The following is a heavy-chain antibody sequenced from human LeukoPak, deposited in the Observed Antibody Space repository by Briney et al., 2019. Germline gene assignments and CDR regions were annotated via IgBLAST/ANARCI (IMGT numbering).Heavy chain of an antibody. D-gene: IGHD6-13*01. J-gene: IGHJ4*02. Sequence: GGSLRLSCVASGFTFSSYGIHWVRQAPGKGLEWVAFIWYDGSYKNYVDSVKGRFTISRDNSKNTLYLQMNSLRAEDTAVYYCAKTRPLDSSSWSHGDYWGQGTLVTVSS. V-gene: IGHV3-30*02. CDR3: AKTRPLDSSSWSHGDY. CDR2: IWYDGSYK. CDR1: GFTFSSYG.